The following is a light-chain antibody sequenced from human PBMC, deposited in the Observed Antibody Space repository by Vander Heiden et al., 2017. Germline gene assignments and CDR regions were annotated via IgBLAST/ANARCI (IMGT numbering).Light chain of an antibody. CDR3: QQYHDLPIT. V-gene: IGKV1-33*01. CDR2: EAP. Sequence: TQPPSSLSASEGDRVSITCQASQDIGSSLNWYQLKPGKPPNLVIYEAPNLELGVPSRFSGSRSGTDFTLTITSVQPEDIATYYCQQYHDLPITFGQGTRLDNK. CDR1: QDIGSS. J-gene: IGKJ5*01.